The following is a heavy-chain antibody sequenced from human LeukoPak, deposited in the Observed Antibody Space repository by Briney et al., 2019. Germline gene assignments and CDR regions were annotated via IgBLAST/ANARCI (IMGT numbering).Heavy chain of an antibody. CDR2: IYYSGNT. V-gene: IGHV4-59*01. CDR1: GGSISSYY. Sequence: PSETLSLTCTVSGGSISSYYWSWIRQPPGKGLEWIGYIYYSGNTNYNPSLKSRVTISVDTSKNQFSLKLSSVTAADTAVYYCARARTGTTFDYYYYYGMDVWGQGTTVTVSS. D-gene: IGHD1-7*01. CDR3: ARARTGTTFDYYYYYGMDV. J-gene: IGHJ6*02.